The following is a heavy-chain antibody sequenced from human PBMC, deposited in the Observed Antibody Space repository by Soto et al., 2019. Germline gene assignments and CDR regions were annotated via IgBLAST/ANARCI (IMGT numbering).Heavy chain of an antibody. D-gene: IGHD6-13*01. CDR2: INPNSGGT. J-gene: IGHJ6*02. Sequence: QVQLVQSGAEVKKPGASVKVSCKASGYTFTGYYMHWLRQAPGQGLEWMGWINPNSGGTNYAQKFQGWVTMTRDTSISTAYMELSRRRSVDPAVYYCARDRIAAAGPCYYGMDVWGQGTTVTVSS. CDR3: ARDRIAAAGPCYYGMDV. CDR1: GYTFTGYY. V-gene: IGHV1-2*04.